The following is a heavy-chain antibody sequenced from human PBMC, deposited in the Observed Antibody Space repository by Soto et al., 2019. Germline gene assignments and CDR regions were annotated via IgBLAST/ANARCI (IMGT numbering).Heavy chain of an antibody. CDR1: GYTFTRYG. CDR2: ISAYNGNT. CDR3: ARRYYYDSSGWGLDDY. J-gene: IGHJ4*02. D-gene: IGHD3-22*01. Sequence: ASVKVSCKASGYTFTRYGISWVRQAPGQGLEWMGWISAYNGNTNYAQKLQGRVTMTTDTSTSTAYMELRSLRSDDTAVYYCARRYYYDSSGWGLDDYWGQGTLVTVSS. V-gene: IGHV1-18*01.